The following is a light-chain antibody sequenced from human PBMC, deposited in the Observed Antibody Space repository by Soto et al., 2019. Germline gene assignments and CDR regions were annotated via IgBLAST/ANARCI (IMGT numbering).Light chain of an antibody. CDR2: DAS. V-gene: IGKV3-11*01. Sequence: EIVLTQSPATLSLSPGERATLSCRASQSVSSYLAWYQQKPGQAPRLLIYDASNRATGIPARFSGSGSGTDFTLTISSLEPEDFAVYYCQQFRNWPWTFGQGTKVEV. J-gene: IGKJ1*01. CDR3: QQFRNWPWT. CDR1: QSVSSY.